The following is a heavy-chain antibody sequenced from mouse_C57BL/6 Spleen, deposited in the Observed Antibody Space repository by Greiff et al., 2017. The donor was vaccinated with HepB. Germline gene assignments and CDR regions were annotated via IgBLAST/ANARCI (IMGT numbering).Heavy chain of an antibody. CDR1: GFTFSDYG. CDR2: ISSGSSTI. V-gene: IGHV5-17*01. Sequence: EVQLVESGGGLVKPGGSLKLSCAASGFTFSDYGMHWVRQAPEKGLEWVAYISSGSSTIYYADTVKGRFTISRDNAKNTLFLQLTSLRSEDTAMYYCARRAGEGAMDYWGQGTSVTVSS. J-gene: IGHJ4*01. CDR3: ARRAGEGAMDY. D-gene: IGHD3-1*01.